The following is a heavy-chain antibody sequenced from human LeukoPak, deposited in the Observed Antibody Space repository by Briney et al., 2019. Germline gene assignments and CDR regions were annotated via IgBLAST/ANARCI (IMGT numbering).Heavy chain of an antibody. V-gene: IGHV3-21*01. D-gene: IGHD6-13*01. CDR3: ARGSSGSSWWDAAFDI. CDR2: ISSSSSYI. CDR1: GFTFSSYS. Sequence: PGGSLRLSCAASGFTFSSYSMNWVRQAPGKGLEWVSSISSSSSYIYYADSVKGRFTISRDNAKNSLYLQMNSLRAEDTAVYYCARGSSGSSWWDAAFDIWGQGTMVTVSS. J-gene: IGHJ3*02.